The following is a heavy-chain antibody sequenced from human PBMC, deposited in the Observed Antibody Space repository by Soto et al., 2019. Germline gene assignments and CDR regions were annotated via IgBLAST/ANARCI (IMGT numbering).Heavy chain of an antibody. Sequence: PSETLSLTCTVSGGSISSYYWSWIRQPPGKGLEWIGYIYFSGCTNYNPSLKSRVTISVDTSKNQFSLRLSSVTAADTAVYYCARESRSWYGSIWDYWGQGTLVTVS. D-gene: IGHD6-13*01. V-gene: IGHV4-59*12. CDR1: GGSISSYY. CDR3: ARESRSWYGSIWDY. J-gene: IGHJ4*02. CDR2: IYFSGCT.